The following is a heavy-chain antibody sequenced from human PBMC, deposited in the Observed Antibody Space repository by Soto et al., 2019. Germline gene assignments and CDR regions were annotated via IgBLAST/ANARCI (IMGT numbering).Heavy chain of an antibody. V-gene: IGHV5-51*01. CDR2: VYPGDSNT. D-gene: IGHD3-16*01. CDR1: GYRFTTYW. Sequence: EVQLLQSGAEVKKPGESLKISCKASGYRFTTYWIAWVRQMPGRGLEWMGIVYPGDSNTKYGPSFQGRITISADRSINTAYLQWSSLEASDTAMYYCARAPTIGTVWGRDYSSFLDVWGQGTTVTVS. CDR3: ARAPTIGTVWGRDYSSFLDV. J-gene: IGHJ6*02.